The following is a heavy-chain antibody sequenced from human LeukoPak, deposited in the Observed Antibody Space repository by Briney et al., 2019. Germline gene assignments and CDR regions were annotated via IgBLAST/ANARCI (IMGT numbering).Heavy chain of an antibody. D-gene: IGHD3-10*01. Sequence: SETLSLTCTASGGSISSYYWSWIRQPPGKGLEWIGYIYYSGSTNYNPSLKSRVTISVDTSKNQFSLKLSSVTAADTAVYYCARGDMVRGVIIPYFDYWGQGTLVTVSS. CDR2: IYYSGST. CDR3: ARGDMVRGVIIPYFDY. V-gene: IGHV4-59*01. J-gene: IGHJ4*02. CDR1: GGSISSYY.